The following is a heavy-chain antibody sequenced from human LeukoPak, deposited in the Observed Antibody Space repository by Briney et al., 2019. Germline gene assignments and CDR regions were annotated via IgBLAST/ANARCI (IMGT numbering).Heavy chain of an antibody. CDR2: IWYDGSNK. D-gene: IGHD6-19*01. CDR3: ARVPRIAVAGPYYFDY. J-gene: IGHJ4*02. Sequence: GGSLRLSCAASGFTFSSYGMHWVRQAPGKGLEWVAVIWYDGSNKYYADSVKGRFTISRDNSKNTLYLQMNSLRAEDTAVYYCARVPRIAVAGPYYFDYWGQGTLVTVSS. CDR1: GFTFSSYG. V-gene: IGHV3-33*01.